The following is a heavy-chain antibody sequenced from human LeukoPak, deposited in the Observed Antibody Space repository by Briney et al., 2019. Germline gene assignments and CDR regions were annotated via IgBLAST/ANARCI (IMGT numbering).Heavy chain of an antibody. V-gene: IGHV3-23*01. CDR1: GFTFSSYA. D-gene: IGHD4-17*01. CDR3: AKDWDYGDYSGAFDI. CDR2: ISGSGGST. J-gene: IGHJ3*02. Sequence: GGSLRLSCAASGFTFSSYAMSWVRQAPGKGLEWVSAISGSGGSTYYADSVKGRFTTSRDNSKNTLYLQMNSLRAEDTAVYYCAKDWDYGDYSGAFDIWGQGTMVTVSS.